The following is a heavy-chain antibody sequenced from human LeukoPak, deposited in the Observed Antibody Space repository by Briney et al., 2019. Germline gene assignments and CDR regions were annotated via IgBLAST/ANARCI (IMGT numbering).Heavy chain of an antibody. CDR2: IKQDGSEK. CDR3: ARGNIVDYFDY. D-gene: IGHD2-21*01. V-gene: IGHV3-7*04. CDR1: GFTFSSYW. J-gene: IGHJ4*02. Sequence: GGSLRLSCAASGFTFSSYWMNWVRQAPGRGLEWVANIKQDGSEKYYVDSVKGRFTISRDNAKNSLYLQMNSLRAEDTAVYYCARGNIVDYFDYWGQGTLVTVSS.